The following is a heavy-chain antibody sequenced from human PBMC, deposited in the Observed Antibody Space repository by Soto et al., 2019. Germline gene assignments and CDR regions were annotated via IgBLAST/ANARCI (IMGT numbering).Heavy chain of an antibody. V-gene: IGHV4-31*03. CDR3: ARDSGKFNYLDY. CDR2: TYNNEDT. CDR1: GDSVSNGGYY. Sequence: QVQLQESGPGLVKPSQTLSLTCSVSGDSVSNGGYYWNWIRQQPGKGLEWIAYTYNNEDTFYNPSLKSRVTISADGSKNEFSLKLTSVTAADTAVYYCARDSGKFNYLDYWGHGILVIVSS. J-gene: IGHJ4*01.